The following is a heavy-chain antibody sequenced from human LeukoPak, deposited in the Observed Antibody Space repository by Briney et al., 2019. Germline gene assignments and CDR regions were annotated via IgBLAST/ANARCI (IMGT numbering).Heavy chain of an antibody. J-gene: IGHJ4*02. D-gene: IGHD6-19*01. CDR1: GYTFTGYY. V-gene: IGHV1-2*02. Sequence: GASVKVSCKASGYTFTGYYIHWVRQAPGQGLEWMGWINPDSGGTNYAQKFQGMVTMTRDTSISTASMEVSRLRSDDTAVYYCARESFSRGWYGGAFDYWGQGTLVTVSS. CDR2: INPDSGGT. CDR3: ARESFSRGWYGGAFDY.